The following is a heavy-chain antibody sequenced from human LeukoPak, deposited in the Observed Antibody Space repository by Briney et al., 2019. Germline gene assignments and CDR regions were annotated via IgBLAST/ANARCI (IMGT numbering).Heavy chain of an antibody. CDR2: ISTDNGNT. Sequence: GASVKVSCKTSGYSFMSSGINWVRQAPGQGLEWMGWISTDNGNTNYAHKVQGRVTMTTDTSTSTAYMELRSLRSDDTAVYYCARAPHQLDTRPYYMDVWGKGTTVTVSS. J-gene: IGHJ6*03. CDR1: GYSFMSSG. V-gene: IGHV1-18*01. CDR3: ARAPHQLDTRPYYMDV. D-gene: IGHD5-18*01.